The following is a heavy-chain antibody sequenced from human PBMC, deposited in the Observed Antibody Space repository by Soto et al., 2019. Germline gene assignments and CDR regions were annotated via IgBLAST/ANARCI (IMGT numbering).Heavy chain of an antibody. Sequence: GGSLRLSCAASGFTFSSYAMHWVRQAPGKGLEWVAVISYDGSNKYYADSVKGRFTISRDNSKNTLYVQMNSLRAEDTAVYYCARDLFERLLWFGATETKGYGMDVWGQGTTVTVSS. J-gene: IGHJ6*02. CDR3: ARDLFERLLWFGATETKGYGMDV. D-gene: IGHD3-10*01. CDR1: GFTFSSYA. CDR2: ISYDGSNK. V-gene: IGHV3-30-3*01.